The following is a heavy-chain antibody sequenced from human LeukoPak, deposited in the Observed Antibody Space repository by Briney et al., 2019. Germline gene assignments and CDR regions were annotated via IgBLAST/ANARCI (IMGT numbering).Heavy chain of an antibody. J-gene: IGHJ4*02. CDR1: GFTFSSDD. CDR3: AKERFGYSYADY. Sequence: SGGSLRLSCAASGFTFSSDDMNWVRQAPGKGLEWVSGISGNGYITHYADSVKGRFTISRDNSKNTLYLQMNSLRAEDTAVYYCAKERFGYSYADYWGQGTLVTVSS. V-gene: IGHV3-23*01. CDR2: ISGNGYIT. D-gene: IGHD5-18*01.